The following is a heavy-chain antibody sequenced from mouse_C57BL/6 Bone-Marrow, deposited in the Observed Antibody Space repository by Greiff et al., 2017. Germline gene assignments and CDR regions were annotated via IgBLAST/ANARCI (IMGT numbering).Heavy chain of an antibody. CDR2: IHPNSGST. V-gene: IGHV1-64*01. D-gene: IGHD2-1*01. CDR1: GYTFTSYW. CDR3: ARTSKIYYGNCNAMDY. Sequence: QVQLQQPGAELVKPGASVKLSCKASGYTFTSYWMHWVKQRPGQGLEWIGMIHPNSGSTNYNEKFKSKATLTVDKSSSTAYMQLSSLTSEDSAVYYCARTSKIYYGNCNAMDYWGQGTSVTVSS. J-gene: IGHJ4*01.